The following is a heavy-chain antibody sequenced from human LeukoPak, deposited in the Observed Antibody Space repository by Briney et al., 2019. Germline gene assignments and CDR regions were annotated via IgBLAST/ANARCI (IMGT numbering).Heavy chain of an antibody. J-gene: IGHJ5*02. CDR3: ARGSRGGYNWFDP. CDR2: IHYSGST. D-gene: IGHD3-16*01. Sequence: SETLSLTCTVSGGSISSYYWSWIRPSPGKGLEWIGYIHYSGSTNYNPSLKSRVTISVDTSKNQFSLRLNSVTAADTALYYCARGSRGGYNWFDPWGQGTLVIVSS. CDR1: GGSISSYY. V-gene: IGHV4-59*01.